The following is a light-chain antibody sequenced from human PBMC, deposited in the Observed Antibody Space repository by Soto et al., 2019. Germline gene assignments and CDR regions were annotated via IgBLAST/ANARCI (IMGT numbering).Light chain of an antibody. CDR2: DVT. Sequence: QSALTQPASVSGSPGQSITISCTGTSSDVGAYDFVSWYQHSPGKAPKLVTFDVTHRPPGISDRFSVSKSANTASLTISGLQAEDEAFYDCSSYTTRSTLVFGGGTKLTVL. CDR1: SSDVGAYDF. V-gene: IGLV2-14*01. J-gene: IGLJ2*01. CDR3: SSYTTRSTLV.